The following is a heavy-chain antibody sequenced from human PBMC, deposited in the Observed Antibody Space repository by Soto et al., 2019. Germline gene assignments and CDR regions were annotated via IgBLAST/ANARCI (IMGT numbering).Heavy chain of an antibody. D-gene: IGHD6-13*01. J-gene: IGHJ5*02. Sequence: SETLSLTFTVSDGSISSSSYYWGWIRQPPGKGLEWIGSIYYSGSTYYNPSLKSRVTISVDTSKNQFSLKLSSVTAADTAVYYCARHQSHSSSYVDPWGQGTLVTVSS. CDR1: DGSISSSSYY. V-gene: IGHV4-39*01. CDR3: ARHQSHSSSYVDP. CDR2: IYYSGST.